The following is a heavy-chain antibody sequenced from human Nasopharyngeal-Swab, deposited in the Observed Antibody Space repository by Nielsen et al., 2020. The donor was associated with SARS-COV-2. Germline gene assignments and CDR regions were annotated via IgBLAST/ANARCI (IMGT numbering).Heavy chain of an antibody. CDR1: GYSFTDYY. J-gene: IGHJ3*02. Sequence: ALVKVSCKASGYSFTDYYLHWVRQAPGQGPEWVGSLNPNSGGTNYAQKFQGRVTLTLDTSINTAYMDLTSLRSDDTAVYFCAREIYYGSGSYYVDDAFDIWGQGTLVTVSS. V-gene: IGHV1-2*02. CDR3: AREIYYGSGSYYVDDAFDI. D-gene: IGHD3-10*01. CDR2: LNPNSGGT.